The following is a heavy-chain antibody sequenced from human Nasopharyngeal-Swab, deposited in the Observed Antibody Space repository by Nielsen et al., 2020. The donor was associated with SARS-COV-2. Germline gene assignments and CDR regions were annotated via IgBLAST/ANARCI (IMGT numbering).Heavy chain of an antibody. CDR1: GFTFSSYS. Sequence: GGSLRLSCAASGFTFSSYSMNWVRQAPGKGLEWVSYISSSSSTIYYADSVKGRFTISRDNAKNSLYLQMNSLRAEDTAVYYCARVGGRDSSSFDYWGQGTLVTVSS. CDR3: ARVGGRDSSSFDY. CDR2: ISSSSSTI. J-gene: IGHJ4*02. D-gene: IGHD6-6*01. V-gene: IGHV3-48*01.